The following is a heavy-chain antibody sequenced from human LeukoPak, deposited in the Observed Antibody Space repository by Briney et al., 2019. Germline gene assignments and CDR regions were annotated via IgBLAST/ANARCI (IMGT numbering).Heavy chain of an antibody. D-gene: IGHD1-26*01. J-gene: IGHJ3*02. CDR3: TTVHRGSYLDAFDI. CDR2: IKSKTDGGTT. Sequence: GGSLRLSCAAAGFTFSNAWMSWVRQAPGKGLEWVGRIKSKTDGGTTDYAAPVKGRFTISRDDSKNTLYLQLNSLKTEDTAVYYCTTVHRGSYLDAFDIWGQGTMVTVSS. CDR1: GFTFSNAW. V-gene: IGHV3-15*01.